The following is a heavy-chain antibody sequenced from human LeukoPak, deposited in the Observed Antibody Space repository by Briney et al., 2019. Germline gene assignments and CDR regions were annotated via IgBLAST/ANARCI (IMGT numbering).Heavy chain of an antibody. CDR1: GGSVSSGSYY. CDR3: ARVYSSNWPRPYYYFYSMDV. D-gene: IGHD6-13*01. J-gene: IGHJ6*03. Sequence: SETLSLTCTVSGGSVSSGSYYWGWIRQPPGKGLEWIGYIYYAGSTNYNPSLKSRVTISVDTSYNQFSLKLRSVTAADTAVYYCARVYSSNWPRPYYYFYSMDVWGKGTTVTVSS. V-gene: IGHV4-61*01. CDR2: IYYAGST.